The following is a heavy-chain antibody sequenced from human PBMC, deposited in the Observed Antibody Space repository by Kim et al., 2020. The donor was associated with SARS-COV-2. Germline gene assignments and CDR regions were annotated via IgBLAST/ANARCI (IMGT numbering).Heavy chain of an antibody. Sequence: SRTIYYADSVKGRFTISRDNAKNSLYLQMNSLRAEDTAVYYCAILGGSDYWGQGTLVTVSS. CDR3: AILGGSDY. D-gene: IGHD3-16*01. J-gene: IGHJ4*02. CDR2: SRTI. V-gene: IGHV3-48*01.